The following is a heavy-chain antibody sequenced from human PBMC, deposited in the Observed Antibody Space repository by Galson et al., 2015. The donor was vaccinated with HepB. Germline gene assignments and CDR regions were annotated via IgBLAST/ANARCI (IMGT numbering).Heavy chain of an antibody. CDR3: ARTDYGDYSDNWFDP. J-gene: IGHJ5*02. D-gene: IGHD4-17*01. Sequence: LRLSCAASGFTFSSYSMNWVRQAPGKGLEWVSSISSSSSYIYYADSVKGRFTISRDNAKNSLYLQMNSLRAEDTAVYYCARTDYGDYSDNWFDPWGQGTLVTVSS. CDR1: GFTFSSYS. V-gene: IGHV3-21*01. CDR2: ISSSSSYI.